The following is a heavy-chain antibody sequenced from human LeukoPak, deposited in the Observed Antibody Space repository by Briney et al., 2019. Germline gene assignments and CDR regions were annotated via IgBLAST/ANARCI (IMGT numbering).Heavy chain of an antibody. V-gene: IGHV1-69*05. CDR2: IIPIFGTA. D-gene: IGHD3-10*01. J-gene: IGHJ4*02. CDR1: GGTFSSYA. CDR3: ARGEFTMVRGVYFDY. Sequence: ASVKVSCKASGGTFSSYAISWVRQAPRQGLEWMGGIIPIFGTANYAQKFQGRVTITTDESTSTAYMELSSLRSEDTAVYYCARGEFTMVRGVYFDYWGQGTLVTVSS.